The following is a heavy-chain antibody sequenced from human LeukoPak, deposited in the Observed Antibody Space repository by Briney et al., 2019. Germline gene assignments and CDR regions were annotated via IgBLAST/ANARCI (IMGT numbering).Heavy chain of an antibody. J-gene: IGHJ6*02. CDR1: GFTFDDYT. CDR3: AKGVYYYYGMDV. D-gene: IGHD3-3*01. V-gene: IGHV3-43*01. Sequence: PGGSLRLSCAASGFTFDDYTMHWVRQAPGKGLEWVSLISWDGGSTYYADSVKGRFTISRDNSKNSLYLQMNSLRTEDTALYYCAKGVYYYYGMDVWGQGTTVTVSS. CDR2: ISWDGGST.